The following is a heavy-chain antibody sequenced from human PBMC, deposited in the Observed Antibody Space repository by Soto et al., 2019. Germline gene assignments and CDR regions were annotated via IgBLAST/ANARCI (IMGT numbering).Heavy chain of an antibody. CDR1: GFTFNTFA. J-gene: IGHJ4*02. CDR3: VKEGYMRSDWYGKFDC. V-gene: IGHV3-64D*06. CDR2: ISSNGGNT. Sequence: PGGSLRLSCSASGFTFNTFAMHWVRQTPGKGLEFVSAISSNGGNTYYADSVKGRFAISRDNSKNTLYLQMYSLRPEDTALYYCVKEGYMRSDWYGKFDCWGQGTLVTVSS. D-gene: IGHD6-19*01.